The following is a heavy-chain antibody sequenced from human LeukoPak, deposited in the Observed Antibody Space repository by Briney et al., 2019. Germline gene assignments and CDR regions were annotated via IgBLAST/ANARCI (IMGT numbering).Heavy chain of an antibody. J-gene: IGHJ4*02. CDR2: ISWNSGSI. Sequence: GGSLRLSCAASGFTFDDYAMHWVRQAPGKGLEWVSGISWNSGSIGYADSVKGRFTISRDNAKNSLYLQMNSLRAEDTAVYYCARDTGYYDSSGYFDYWGQGTLVTVSS. V-gene: IGHV3-9*01. CDR1: GFTFDDYA. CDR3: ARDTGYYDSSGYFDY. D-gene: IGHD3-22*01.